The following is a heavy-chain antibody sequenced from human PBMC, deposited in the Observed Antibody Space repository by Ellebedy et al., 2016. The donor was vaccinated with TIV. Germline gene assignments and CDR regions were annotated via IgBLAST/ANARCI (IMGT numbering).Heavy chain of an antibody. D-gene: IGHD4-17*01. J-gene: IGHJ5*02. CDR2: IRQEGDEI. CDR3: ARRASYGDYAVQVNPWFDP. CDR1: GFNFRSYW. Sequence: PGGSLRLSCAASGFNFRSYWMTRVRQAPGKGLEWVAKIRQEGDEIYYVESVKGRFTITRDNAKNSLFLQMHSLRVEDTAVYYCARRASYGDYAVQVNPWFDPWGQGTLVTVSS. V-gene: IGHV3-7*01.